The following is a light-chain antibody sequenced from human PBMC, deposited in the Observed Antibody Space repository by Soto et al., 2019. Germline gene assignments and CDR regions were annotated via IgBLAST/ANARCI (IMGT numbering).Light chain of an antibody. CDR2: SAS. Sequence: DIVMTQSPLTLSVSPGESATLSCRASERVSTNLAWYQQTPGQAPRLLIYSASRRPTDIPVRFSGSGSGAEFTLTISSLQSEDFAIYYCLQYNNLPPTVGQGTKVDIK. V-gene: IGKV3-15*01. CDR3: LQYNNLPPT. CDR1: ERVSTN. J-gene: IGKJ1*01.